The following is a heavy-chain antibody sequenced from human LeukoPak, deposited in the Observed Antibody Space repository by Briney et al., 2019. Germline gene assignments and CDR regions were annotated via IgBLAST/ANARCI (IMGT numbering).Heavy chain of an antibody. J-gene: IGHJ6*03. CDR3: ARLLSDLHYYYMDV. D-gene: IGHD6-25*01. CDR1: GFSFKDYN. Sequence: PGGSLRLSCAASGFSFKDYNMHWVRQAPGKGLEWVSSISSSSSNINYADSVKGRFTISRDNAKNALYLQMNSLRAEDTAVYYCARLLSDLHYYYMDVWGKGTTVTVSS. CDR2: ISSSSSNI. V-gene: IGHV3-21*01.